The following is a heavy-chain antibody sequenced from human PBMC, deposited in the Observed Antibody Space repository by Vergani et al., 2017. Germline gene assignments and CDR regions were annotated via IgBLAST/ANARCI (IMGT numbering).Heavy chain of an antibody. V-gene: IGHV4-59*12. CDR2: IYSTGST. J-gene: IGHJ6*02. Sequence: QVQLEESGPGLVKPSETLSLTCTVSGGSFNTYYWSWIRQSPGKGLEWIGYIYSTGSTNYNPSLNSRVTMSVDTSKNQFSLKLRSVTAADTAVYFLARVMYCDEATTWYRLEGMDIRGQGTTVTISS. D-gene: IGHD3-3*01. CDR1: GGSFNTYY. CDR3: ARVMYCDEATTWYRLEGMDI.